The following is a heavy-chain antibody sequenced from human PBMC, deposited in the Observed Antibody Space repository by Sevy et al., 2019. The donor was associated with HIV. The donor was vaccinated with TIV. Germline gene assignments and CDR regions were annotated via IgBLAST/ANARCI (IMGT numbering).Heavy chain of an antibody. CDR1: GFTFDDYA. V-gene: IGHV3-9*01. CDR2: ISWNSNSI. D-gene: IGHD3-3*01. CDR3: AKATDPDYDFWSGIDHYYYAMDA. J-gene: IGHJ6*02. Sequence: GGSLRLSCAASGFTFDDYAMHWVRQVPGKGLEWVSGISWNSNSIGYADSVKGRVTISRDNAKKSLYLQMNSLRTEDSALYYCAKATDPDYDFWSGIDHYYYAMDAWGQGTTVTVSS.